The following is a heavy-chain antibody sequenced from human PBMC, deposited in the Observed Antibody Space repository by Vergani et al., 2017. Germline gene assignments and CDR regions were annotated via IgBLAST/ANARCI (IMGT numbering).Heavy chain of an antibody. D-gene: IGHD3-16*01. CDR3: AGDLRPTFGLGFYRYMHV. CDR2: IIPLFHVA. V-gene: IGHV1-69*01. CDR1: GGTFSNHG. J-gene: IGHJ6*03. Sequence: QVQLVQSGAAVKKPGSSVKVSCKASGGTFSNHGINWLRRAPGQGLEWMGGIIPLFHVANYAQKFQGRVAINADESTNTVYMDLSSLKSEATAIYYCAGDLRPTFGLGFYRYMHVWGEGTSVVVSS.